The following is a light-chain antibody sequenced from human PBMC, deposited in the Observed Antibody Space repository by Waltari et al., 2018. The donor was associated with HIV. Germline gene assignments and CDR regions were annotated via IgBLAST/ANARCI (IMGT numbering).Light chain of an antibody. Sequence: VVMTQSPATLSVSPGEGATLSCRASHSVRSHVAWYQQKPGQAPSLLIYAASTRATDLPARFSGSGSGTEFTLTITSLQSEDFALYFCHQYNNWPLTLGGGTKVEIK. CDR1: HSVRSH. CDR2: AAS. V-gene: IGKV3-15*01. CDR3: HQYNNWPLT. J-gene: IGKJ4*01.